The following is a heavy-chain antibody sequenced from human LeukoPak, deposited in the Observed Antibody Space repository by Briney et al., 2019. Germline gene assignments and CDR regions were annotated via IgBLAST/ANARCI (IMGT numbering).Heavy chain of an antibody. V-gene: IGHV3-23*01. J-gene: IGHJ5*02. CDR3: ARAQGPSNWFDP. CDR1: GFTFSSYG. Sequence: GGSLRLSCAASGFTFSSYGMSWVRQAPGKGLESVSGVSSDGTDTRYADSVKGRFTVSRDNSKNSLYLQMNSLRADDTAVYYCARAQGPSNWFDPWGQGTLVTVSS. CDR2: VSSDGTDT.